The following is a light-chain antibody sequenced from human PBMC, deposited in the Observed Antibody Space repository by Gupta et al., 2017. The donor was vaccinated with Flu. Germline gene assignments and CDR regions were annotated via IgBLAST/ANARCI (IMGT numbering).Light chain of an antibody. CDR1: TSNVGSNA. J-gene: IGLJ3*02. Sequence: TNSCSGSTSNVGSNAVNGYQQVPGTAPKLLIFSTNQRPSGVPARFSGSKSGTSASLAISGLQSEDEAQYYCAAWDDNLTGPIWVFGGGTAVTVL. CDR3: AAWDDNLTGPIWV. CDR2: STN. V-gene: IGLV1-44*01.